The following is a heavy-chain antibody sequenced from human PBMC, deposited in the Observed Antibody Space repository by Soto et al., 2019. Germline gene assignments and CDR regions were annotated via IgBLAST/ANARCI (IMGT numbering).Heavy chain of an antibody. J-gene: IGHJ4*02. D-gene: IGHD3-22*01. CDR3: AKDRGLTYYYDSSGYPVFDY. CDR2: ISGSGGST. V-gene: IGHV3-23*01. Sequence: SLRLSCAASGFTFSSYAMSWVRQAPGKGLEWVSTISGSGGSTYYADSVKGRFTISRDNSKNTLYLQMNSLRAEDTAVYYCAKDRGLTYYYDSSGYPVFDYWGQGTLVTVSS. CDR1: GFTFSSYA.